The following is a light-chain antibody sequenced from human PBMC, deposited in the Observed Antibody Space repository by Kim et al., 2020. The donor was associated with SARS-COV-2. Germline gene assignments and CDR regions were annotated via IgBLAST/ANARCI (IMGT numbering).Light chain of an antibody. CDR1: QSISSY. CDR2: AAS. J-gene: IGKJ1*01. V-gene: IGKV1-39*01. Sequence: DIQMPQSPSSLSASVGDRVTITCRASQSISSYLKWYQQKPGKAPKLLFYAASSLQSGVPSRCSGSGSGTDFTLTISSLHPEDFATYYCQQSDSTPWTFGQGTKVDIK. CDR3: QQSDSTPWT.